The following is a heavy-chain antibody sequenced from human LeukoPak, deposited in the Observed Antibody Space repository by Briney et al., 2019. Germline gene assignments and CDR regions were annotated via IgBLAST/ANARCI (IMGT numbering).Heavy chain of an antibody. D-gene: IGHD2-15*01. J-gene: IGHJ4*02. CDR1: GFTFSNYA. CDR2: ISGSTGST. CDR3: AKDRGYCSGGSCYTHFDY. Sequence: GGSLRLSCAASGFTFSNYAMNWVRQAPGKGLEWVSLISGSTGSTYYADSVKGRFTISRDNSKNTLYLQMNSLRAEDTAVYYCAKDRGYCSGGSCYTHFDYWGQGTLVTVSS. V-gene: IGHV3-23*01.